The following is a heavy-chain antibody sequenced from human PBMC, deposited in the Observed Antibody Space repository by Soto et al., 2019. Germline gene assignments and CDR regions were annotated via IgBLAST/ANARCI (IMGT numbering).Heavy chain of an antibody. CDR3: ANLGYCSSTSCSLYYYYGMDV. D-gene: IGHD2-2*01. CDR2: ISGSGGST. CDR1: GFTFSSYA. J-gene: IGHJ6*02. V-gene: IGHV3-23*01. Sequence: EVQLLESGGGLVQPGGSLRLSCAASGFTFSSYAMSWVRQAPGKGLEWVSAISGSGGSTYYADSVKGRFTIYRDNSKNTLYLQMNSLRAEDTAVYYCANLGYCSSTSCSLYYYYGMDVWGQGTTVTVSS.